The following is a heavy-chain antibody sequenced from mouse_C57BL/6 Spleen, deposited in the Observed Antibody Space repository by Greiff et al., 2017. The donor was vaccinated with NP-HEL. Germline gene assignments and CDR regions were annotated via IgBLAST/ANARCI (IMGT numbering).Heavy chain of an antibody. CDR3: ASSFIYDGDYYFDY. Sequence: QVQLQQSGAALAKPGASVKLSCKASGYTFTSYWMHWVKQRPGQGLEWVGYINPSSGYTKYNQKFKDKDTLTTDKSSSTAYMQLSSLTYEDSAVYYCASSFIYDGDYYFDYWGQGTTLTVSS. J-gene: IGHJ2*01. CDR1: GYTFTSYW. D-gene: IGHD2-3*01. CDR2: INPSSGYT. V-gene: IGHV1-7*01.